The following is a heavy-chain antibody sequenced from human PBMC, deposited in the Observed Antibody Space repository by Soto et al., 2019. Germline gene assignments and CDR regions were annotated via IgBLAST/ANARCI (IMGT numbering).Heavy chain of an antibody. J-gene: IGHJ6*02. CDR1: GGSISSSSYY. CDR2: IYFSGST. Sequence: SETLSLTCTVSGGSISSSSYYWGWIRQPPGKGLEWIGYIYFSGSTTYNPSLRSRVTISVDTSRNQFSLTLNSVTAADTAVYYCARGMSGNWWGTNYGMDVWGRGTTVTVSS. CDR3: ARGMSGNWWGTNYGMDV. D-gene: IGHD2-15*01. V-gene: IGHV4-61*05.